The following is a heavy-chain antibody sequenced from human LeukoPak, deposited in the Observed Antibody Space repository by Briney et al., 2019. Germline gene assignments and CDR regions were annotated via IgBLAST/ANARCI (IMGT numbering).Heavy chain of an antibody. D-gene: IGHD6-19*01. V-gene: IGHV4-38-2*02. CDR3: ARGGSGWSTARTNFDY. CDR1: GYSISSGYY. CDR2: IYHSGST. Sequence: SETLSLTCTVSGYSISSGYYWGWIRQPPGKGLEWIGSIYHSGSTYYNPSLKSRVTISVDTSKNQFSLKLRSVTAADTDVYYCARGGSGWSTARTNFDYWGQGTLVTVSS. J-gene: IGHJ4*02.